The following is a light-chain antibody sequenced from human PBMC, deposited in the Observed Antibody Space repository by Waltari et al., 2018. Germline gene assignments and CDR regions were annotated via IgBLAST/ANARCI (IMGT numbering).Light chain of an antibody. CDR1: NIGDKT. V-gene: IGLV3-9*01. CDR2: RDV. J-gene: IGLJ2*01. CDR3: QVWDSNTGV. Sequence: SYELTQAAPVSVALGQTARVTCGGNNIGDKTFHWYQQRPGQAPVLVMYRDVNRPSEIPGRFSGSNSGNRATLTIRRVQVEDEADYYCQVWDSNTGVFGGGTKLIVL.